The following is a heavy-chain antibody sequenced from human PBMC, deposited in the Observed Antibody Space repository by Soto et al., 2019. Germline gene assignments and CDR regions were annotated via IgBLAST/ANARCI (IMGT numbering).Heavy chain of an antibody. CDR1: GFTFSSYS. CDR3: ARDLTGSFRFDY. D-gene: IGHD1-20*01. CDR2: IISSSSYI. V-gene: IGHV3-21*01. Sequence: GGSLRLSFAASGFTFSSYSMNWVRQAPGKGLEWVSSIISSSSYIYYADSAKGRFTTTRDNAKHSMYLQMNSLRVEDRAVYYCARDLTGSFRFDYWGQGTLVTVSS. J-gene: IGHJ4*02.